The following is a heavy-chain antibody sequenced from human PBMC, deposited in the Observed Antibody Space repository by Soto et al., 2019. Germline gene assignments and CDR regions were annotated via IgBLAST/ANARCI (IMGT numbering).Heavy chain of an antibody. CDR2: ISSSSTYI. CDR1: GFTFSSNT. V-gene: IGHV3-21*01. Sequence: EVQLVESGGGLVKPGGSLRLSCAASGFTFSSNTMNWVRQAPGKGLEWVSSISSSSTYIYYADSVKGRFTISRDNAXXSLYLQMNSLRAEDTAVYYCARNRYSSSWYDAFDIWGQGTMVTVSS. D-gene: IGHD6-13*01. J-gene: IGHJ3*02. CDR3: ARNRYSSSWYDAFDI.